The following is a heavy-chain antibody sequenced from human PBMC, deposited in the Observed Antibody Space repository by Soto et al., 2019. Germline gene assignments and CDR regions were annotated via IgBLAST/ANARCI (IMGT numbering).Heavy chain of an antibody. V-gene: IGHV4-59*01. CDR3: ERGAGAFSGPDSFDI. CDR1: GDSIIRSF. Sequence: QVQLQESGPRLVKSSETLSLVCSVSGDSIIRSFWGWIRQSPGKGLEYIGYISDSGVTDYDPSLKCRVTISVDTSKNHFPRSRTSWTAADTAMYYGERGAGAFSGPDSFDIGGKGTMVTVSS. CDR2: ISDSGVT. J-gene: IGHJ3*02. D-gene: IGHD2-15*01.